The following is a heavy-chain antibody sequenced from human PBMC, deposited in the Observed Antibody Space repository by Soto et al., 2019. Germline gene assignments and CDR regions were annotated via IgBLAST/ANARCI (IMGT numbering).Heavy chain of an antibody. CDR2: ISSSSSYI. CDR1: GFTFGDYA. V-gene: IGHV3-21*01. J-gene: IGHJ6*02. D-gene: IGHD3-3*01. Sequence: EVQLVESGGGLVQPGRSLRLSCAASGFTFGDYAMQWVRQAPGKGLEWVSSISSSSSYIYYADSVKGRFTISRDNAKNSLYLQMNSLRAEDTAVYYCARDFDRRESYYDFWSGYYYGMDVWGQGTTVTVSS. CDR3: ARDFDRRESYYDFWSGYYYGMDV.